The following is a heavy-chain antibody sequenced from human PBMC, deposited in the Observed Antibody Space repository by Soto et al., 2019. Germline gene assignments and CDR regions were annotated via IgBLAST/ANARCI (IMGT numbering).Heavy chain of an antibody. D-gene: IGHD3-22*01. J-gene: IGHJ4*02. CDR2: IYHSGST. CDR1: GASVTSEDYY. V-gene: IGHV4-30-4*01. CDR3: ARDPIFYYASSGYGGSYFDY. Sequence: SETLSLTCAVSGASVTSEDYYWSWIRQPPGKGLEWIGYIYHSGSTYYNPSLKSRVSISIDTSQNQFSLKLTSLTAADTAVYYCARDPIFYYASSGYGGSYFDYWGQGSRVTVSS.